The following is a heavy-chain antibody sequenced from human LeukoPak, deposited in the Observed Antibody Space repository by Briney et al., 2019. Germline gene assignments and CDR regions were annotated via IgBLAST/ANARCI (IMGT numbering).Heavy chain of an antibody. Sequence: GGSLRLSCAASGFSFNDLGMSWVRQVPGKGLEWVSGINWNGASTGYADSVRGRFTISRDNAKNSLYPQMNSLRAEDPALYYCSMSVFPTIKVGDSSLFMYVGGKGTTVNVSP. D-gene: IGHD1-26*01. V-gene: IGHV3-20*04. CDR3: SMSVFPTIKVGDSSLFMYV. CDR2: INWNGAST. J-gene: IGHJ6*04. CDR1: GFSFNDLG.